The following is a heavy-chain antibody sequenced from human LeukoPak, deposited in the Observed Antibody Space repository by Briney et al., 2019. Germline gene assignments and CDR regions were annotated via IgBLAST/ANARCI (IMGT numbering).Heavy chain of an antibody. CDR3: ARDRGGRADY. CDR2: ISTNNGNT. D-gene: IGHD4-23*01. V-gene: IGHV1-18*04. Sequence: SVKVSCKAPGYTFTGYGVSWVRQAPAQGREWMGWISTNNGNTNYAQKLQGRVTITADESTSTAYMELSSLRSEDTGVYYWARDRGGRADYWGQGTLVTVSS. CDR1: GYTFTGYG. J-gene: IGHJ4*02.